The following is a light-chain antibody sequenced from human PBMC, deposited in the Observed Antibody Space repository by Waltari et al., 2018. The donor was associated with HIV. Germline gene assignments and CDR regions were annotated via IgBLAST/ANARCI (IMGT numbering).Light chain of an antibody. CDR2: GKH. CDR1: SLRSHT. CDR3: DSRDSKSDHLL. V-gene: IGLV3-19*01. J-gene: IGLJ2*01. Sequence: SSELTQDPAASVALGQTLRITCPGDSLRSHTATWYQQRPGQAPVLAFSGKHTRPSGIPDRFSGSSSGNTASLTITGAQAEDEAVYYCDSRDSKSDHLLFGGGTKLTVL.